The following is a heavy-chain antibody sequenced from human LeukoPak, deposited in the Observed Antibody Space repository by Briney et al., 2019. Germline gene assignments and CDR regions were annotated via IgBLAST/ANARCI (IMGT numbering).Heavy chain of an antibody. CDR1: GFTFSSYS. Sequence: GGSLRLSCAASGFTFSSYSMNWVRQAPGKGLEWVSSISSSSSYIYYADSVKGRFTISRDNAKNSLYLQMNSLRAEDTAVYYCARDGDSGWYFDSWGQGTLVTVSS. CDR2: ISSSSSYI. CDR3: ARDGDSGWYFDS. J-gene: IGHJ4*02. V-gene: IGHV3-21*01. D-gene: IGHD6-19*01.